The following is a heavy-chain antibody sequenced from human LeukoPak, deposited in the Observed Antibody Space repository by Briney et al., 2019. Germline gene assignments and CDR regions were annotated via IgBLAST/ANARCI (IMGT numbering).Heavy chain of an antibody. CDR2: VSDDGNSR. D-gene: IGHD3-22*01. J-gene: IGHJ4*02. CDR1: GFSFSSCA. V-gene: IGHV3-23*01. Sequence: GGSLRLSCAASGFSFSSCAMSWVRQAPGKGPQWVSGVSDDGNSRYYADSVKGRFIISRDNSKSTLYLQMNSLRAEDTAVYYCAKDPTTNYYDSSGYGYFDYWGQGTLVTVPS. CDR3: AKDPTTNYYDSSGYGYFDY.